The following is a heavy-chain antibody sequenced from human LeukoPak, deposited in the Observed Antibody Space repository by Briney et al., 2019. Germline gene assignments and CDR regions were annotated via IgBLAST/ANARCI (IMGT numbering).Heavy chain of an antibody. J-gene: IGHJ6*03. V-gene: IGHV4-4*07. D-gene: IGHD6-19*01. CDR2: IYTSGST. Sequence: SETLSLTCTVSGGSISSYYWSWIRQPAGKGLEWIGRIYTSGSTNYNPSLKSRVTMSVDTSKNQFSLKLSSVTAADTAVYYCARVNGLGQWLDWLSDMDVWGKGTTVTVSS. CDR1: GGSISSYY. CDR3: ARVNGLGQWLDWLSDMDV.